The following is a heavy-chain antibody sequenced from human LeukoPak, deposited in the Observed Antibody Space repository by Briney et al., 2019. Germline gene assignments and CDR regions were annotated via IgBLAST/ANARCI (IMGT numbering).Heavy chain of an antibody. D-gene: IGHD3-3*01. J-gene: IGHJ4*02. CDR1: GFTFSGSA. V-gene: IGHV3-73*01. CDR3: TTRFLEWLPPFDY. Sequence: PGGSLRLSCAASGFTFSGSAMHWVRQASGKGLEWVGRIRSKANSYATAYAASVKGRFTISRDDSKNTAYLQMNSLKTEDTAVYYCTTRFLEWLPPFDYWGQGTLVTVSS. CDR2: IRSKANSYAT.